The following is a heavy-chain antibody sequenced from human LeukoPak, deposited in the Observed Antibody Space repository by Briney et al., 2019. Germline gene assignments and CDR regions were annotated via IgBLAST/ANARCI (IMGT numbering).Heavy chain of an antibody. Sequence: PSETLSLTCTVSGYSISSGYYWVWIRQPPGKGLEWSGSIYYSGSTYYNPSLKSRVTISVDTSKSQFSLKLSSVTAADTAVYYCARFDALNNWFDPWGQGTLVTVSS. V-gene: IGHV4-38-2*02. D-gene: IGHD3-9*01. J-gene: IGHJ5*02. CDR3: ARFDALNNWFDP. CDR2: IYYSGST. CDR1: GYSISSGYY.